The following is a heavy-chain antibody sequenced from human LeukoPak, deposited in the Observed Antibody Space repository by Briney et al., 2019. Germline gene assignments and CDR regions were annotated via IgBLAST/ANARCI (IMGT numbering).Heavy chain of an antibody. CDR2: IYYSGST. CDR3: ARGIRGVIPKYFDY. D-gene: IGHD3-10*01. J-gene: IGHJ4*02. Sequence: SETLSLTCTVSGYSISSGYYWSWIRQPPGKGLEWIGYIYYSGSTNYNPSLKSRVTISVDTSKNQFSLKLSSVTAADTAVYYCARGIRGVIPKYFDYWGQGTLVTVSS. CDR1: GYSISSGYY. V-gene: IGHV4-61*01.